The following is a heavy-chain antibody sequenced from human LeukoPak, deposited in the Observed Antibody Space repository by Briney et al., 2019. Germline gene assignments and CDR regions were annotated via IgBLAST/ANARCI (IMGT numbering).Heavy chain of an antibody. V-gene: IGHV1-69*05. CDR3: ARGCSSTSCRFDY. J-gene: IGHJ4*02. CDR2: IIPIFGTA. D-gene: IGHD2-2*01. Sequence: ASVKLSCKASGGTFSSYAISWVRQAPGQGLEWVGVIIPIFGTANYAHKFQGRVTITTDESTSTAYMELSSLRSEDTAVYYCARGCSSTSCRFDYWGQGTLVTVSS. CDR1: GGTFSSYA.